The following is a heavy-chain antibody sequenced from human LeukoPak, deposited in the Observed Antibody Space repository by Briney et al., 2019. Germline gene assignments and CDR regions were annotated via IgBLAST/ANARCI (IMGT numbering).Heavy chain of an antibody. CDR1: GFTFSSYG. D-gene: IGHD3-10*01. CDR3: AKGLWFGELFPFDY. V-gene: IGHV3-23*01. J-gene: IGHJ4*02. CDR2: ISGSGGST. Sequence: PGGSLRLSCAASGFTFSSYGMSWVRQAPGKGLEWVSAISGSGGSTYYADSVKGRFTISRDNSKNTLYLQMNSLRAEGTAVYYCAKGLWFGELFPFDYWGQGTLVTVSS.